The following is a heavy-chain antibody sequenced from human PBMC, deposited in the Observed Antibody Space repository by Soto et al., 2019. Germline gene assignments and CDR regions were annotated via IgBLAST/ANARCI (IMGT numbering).Heavy chain of an antibody. Sequence: GESLKISCKGSGYSFTSYWISWVRQMPGKGLEWMGRIDPSDSYTNYSPSFQGHVTISADKSISTAYLQWSSLKASDTAMYYCARVPMVRGVLYGMDVWGQGTTVTVS. CDR3: ARVPMVRGVLYGMDV. J-gene: IGHJ6*02. V-gene: IGHV5-10-1*01. CDR2: IDPSDSYT. CDR1: GYSFTSYW. D-gene: IGHD3-10*01.